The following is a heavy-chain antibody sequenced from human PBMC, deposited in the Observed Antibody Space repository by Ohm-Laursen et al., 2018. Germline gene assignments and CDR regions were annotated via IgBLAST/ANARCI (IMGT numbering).Heavy chain of an antibody. CDR2: ISWNSGSI. Sequence: RSLRLSCAASGFTFDDYAMHWVRQAPGKGLAWVSGISWNSGSIGYADSVKGRFTISRDNAKDSLDLQMTSLRVEDTALYYCASAHQYCSATTCNGGSDFWGQGTLVTVSS. J-gene: IGHJ4*02. V-gene: IGHV3-9*01. CDR1: GFTFDDYA. CDR3: ASAHQYCSATTCNGGSDF. D-gene: IGHD2-15*01.